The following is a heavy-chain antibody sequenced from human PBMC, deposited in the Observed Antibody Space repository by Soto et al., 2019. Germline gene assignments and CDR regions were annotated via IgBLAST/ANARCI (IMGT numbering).Heavy chain of an antibody. J-gene: IGHJ5*02. D-gene: IGHD6-13*01. V-gene: IGHV1-2*04. Sequence: ASVKVSCKASGYTFTGYYMHWVRQAPGQGLEWMGWINPNSGGTNYAQKFQGWVTMTRDTSISTAYMELSRLRSDDTAVYYCARDIREQQRVGWFAPGGKETRVTVPS. CDR2: INPNSGGT. CDR1: GYTFTGYY. CDR3: ARDIREQQRVGWFAP.